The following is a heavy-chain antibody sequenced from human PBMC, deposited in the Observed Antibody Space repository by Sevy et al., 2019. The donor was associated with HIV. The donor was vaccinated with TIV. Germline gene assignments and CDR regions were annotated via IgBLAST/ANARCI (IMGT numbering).Heavy chain of an antibody. V-gene: IGHV4-30-4*02. Sequence: SDTLSLTCTVSGGSISSGDYYWSWIRQPPGKGLEWIGYIYYSGSTYYNPSLKSRITISVDTSRNQFSLKLNSVTAADTAMYYCARVPTPNVNRGGDYWGQGTLVTVSS. CDR1: GGSISSGDYY. CDR2: IYYSGST. D-gene: IGHD2-8*01. CDR3: ARVPTPNVNRGGDY. J-gene: IGHJ4*02.